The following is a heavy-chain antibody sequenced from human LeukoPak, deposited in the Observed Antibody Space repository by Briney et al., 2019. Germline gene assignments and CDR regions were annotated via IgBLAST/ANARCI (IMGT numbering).Heavy chain of an antibody. CDR3: LRGDRRDY. Sequence: GSLRLSCAASGFTFSSYGMHWVRQAPGKGLEWVSSIDSSGGYMFYADSVKGRFIISRDNAKDSLYLQMNSLRVEDTAVYYCLRGDRRDYWGQGTLVTVSS. V-gene: IGHV3-21*06. CDR2: IDSSGGYM. J-gene: IGHJ4*02. CDR1: GFTFSSYG.